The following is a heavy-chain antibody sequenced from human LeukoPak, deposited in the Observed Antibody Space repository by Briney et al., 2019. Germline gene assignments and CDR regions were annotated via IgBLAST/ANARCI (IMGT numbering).Heavy chain of an antibody. J-gene: IGHJ4*02. V-gene: IGHV3-23*01. D-gene: IGHD6-19*01. CDR1: GFTFSSYG. CDR2: ISGSGGST. Sequence: GGTLRLSCAASGFTFSSYGMSWVRQAPGRGLELVSAISGSGGSTYYADSVKGRFTISRDNSTNTLYLQMTSLRDEDTAVYYCAKHKVAGSYYFDSWGQGTLVTVSS. CDR3: AKHKVAGSYYFDS.